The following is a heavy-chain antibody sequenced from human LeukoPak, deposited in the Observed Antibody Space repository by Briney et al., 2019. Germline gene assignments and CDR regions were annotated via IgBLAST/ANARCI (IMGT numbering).Heavy chain of an antibody. Sequence: GGSLRLSCAASGFTVSSNYMSWVRQAPGKGLEWVSVIYSGGSTYYADSVKGRFTISRDNSKNTLYLQMNSLRAEDTAVYYCARENYDILTGYYSAPGAFDIWGQGTMVTVSS. D-gene: IGHD3-9*01. V-gene: IGHV3-66*01. CDR3: ARENYDILTGYYSAPGAFDI. CDR2: IYSGGST. CDR1: GFTVSSNY. J-gene: IGHJ3*02.